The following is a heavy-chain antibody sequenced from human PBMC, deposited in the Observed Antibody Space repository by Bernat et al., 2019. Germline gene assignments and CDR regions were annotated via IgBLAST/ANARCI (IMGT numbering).Heavy chain of an antibody. CDR3: ARDYCSGGNCYSRAPSYYYGMDV. V-gene: IGHV3-21*01. CDR2: ISISNNYI. Sequence: VQLVESGGGLVKPGGSLRLSCAASGFTFSTYNMNWVRQAPGKGLEWVSSISISNNYIYYADSVKGRFTISRDNANNSLYLQINSLRAEDTAIYYCARDYCSGGNCYSRAPSYYYGMDVWGQGTTVTVSS. CDR1: GFTFSTYN. D-gene: IGHD2-15*01. J-gene: IGHJ6*02.